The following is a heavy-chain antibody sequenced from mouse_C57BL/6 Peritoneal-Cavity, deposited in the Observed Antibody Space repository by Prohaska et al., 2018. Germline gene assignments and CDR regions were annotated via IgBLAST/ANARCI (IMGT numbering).Heavy chain of an antibody. CDR2: IRLKSDNYAT. CDR3: TSSIYSYAMDY. J-gene: IGHJ4*01. Sequence: EVKLEESGGGLVQPGGSMKLSCVASGFTFSNYWMNWVRQSQEKGLEWVAQIRLKSDNYATHYAESVKRRFTISRDDSKSSVYLQMNNLRAEDTGIYYCTSSIYSYAMDYWGQGTSVTVSS. D-gene: IGHD2-1*01. V-gene: IGHV6-3*01. CDR1: GFTFSNYW.